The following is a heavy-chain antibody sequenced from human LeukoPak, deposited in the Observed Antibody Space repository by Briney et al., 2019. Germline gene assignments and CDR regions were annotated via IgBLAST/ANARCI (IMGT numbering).Heavy chain of an antibody. Sequence: ASVKVSCKASGYTFTGYYMHWVRQAPGQGLEWMGWINPNSGGTNYAQKFQGWVTMTRDTSISTVYMELSRLRSDDTAVYYCAMLYDSSGYYFDYWGQETLVTVSS. CDR1: GYTFTGYY. V-gene: IGHV1-2*04. CDR3: AMLYDSSGYYFDY. D-gene: IGHD3-22*01. J-gene: IGHJ4*02. CDR2: INPNSGGT.